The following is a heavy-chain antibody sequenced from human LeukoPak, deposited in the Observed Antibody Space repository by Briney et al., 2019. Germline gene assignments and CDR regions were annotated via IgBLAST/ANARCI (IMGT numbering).Heavy chain of an antibody. CDR3: ARVALFGELFPFNWFDP. V-gene: IGHV4-38-2*01. CDR1: GYSISSGNY. Sequence: SETLSLTCAVSGYSISSGNYWGWTRQPPGKGLGWIGSNYHSGSTYYNLSLKSTVTTSADTSKNPFSLKLSSVTAADTTVYYYARVALFGELFPFNWFDPWGQGTLVTVSS. CDR2: NYHSGST. D-gene: IGHD3-10*01. J-gene: IGHJ5*02.